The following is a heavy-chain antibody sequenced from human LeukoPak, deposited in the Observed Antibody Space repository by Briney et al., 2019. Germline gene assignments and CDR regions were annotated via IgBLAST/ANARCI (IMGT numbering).Heavy chain of an antibody. CDR1: GFTFSSYG. Sequence: GGSLRLSCVASGFTFSSYGIHWVRQAPGKGLEWVAFIGYDGSNKYYRDSVKGRFTISRDNSKNTLYLQMNSLRAEDTAVHYCAKDGYNYYIDYWGQGTLVTVSS. CDR2: IGYDGSNK. D-gene: IGHD5-24*01. J-gene: IGHJ4*02. V-gene: IGHV3-30*02. CDR3: AKDGYNYYIDY.